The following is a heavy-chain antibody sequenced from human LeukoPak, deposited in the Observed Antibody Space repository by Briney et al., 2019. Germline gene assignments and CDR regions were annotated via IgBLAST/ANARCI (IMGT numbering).Heavy chain of an antibody. V-gene: IGHV4-34*01. CDR2: INYSGST. J-gene: IGHJ5*02. D-gene: IGHD4-17*01. CDR1: GGSFSDHY. CDR3: ARRLDYGDYLNWFDP. Sequence: PSETLSLACAVYGGSFSDHYWTWIRQPPGEGLEWIGEINYSGSTNYNPSLKSRVSISVDTSKNQFSLKVSSVTVADTAVYYCARRLDYGDYLNWFDPWGQGTLVTVSS.